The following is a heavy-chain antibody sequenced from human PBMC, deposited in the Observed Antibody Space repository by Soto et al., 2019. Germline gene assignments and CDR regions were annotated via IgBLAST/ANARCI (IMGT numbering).Heavy chain of an antibody. J-gene: IGHJ4*02. V-gene: IGHV4-39*01. CDR1: GGSIYRSGYY. D-gene: IGHD2-15*01. CDR3: GKVLVGATGHTDSDS. CDR2: IDYNGVT. Sequence: SETLSLTCTGSGGSIYRSGYYWGWIRQPPGRGLEWIGNIDYNGVTYSNPSLKSRVTISRDTSKNQFSLKLTSVTAADTALYYCGKVLVGATGHTDSDSWGPGTLVTVSS.